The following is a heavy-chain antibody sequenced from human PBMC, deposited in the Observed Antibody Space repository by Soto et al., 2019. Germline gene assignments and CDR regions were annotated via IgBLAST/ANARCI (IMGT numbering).Heavy chain of an antibody. V-gene: IGHV1-18*01. CDR3: ATDRGMRAPYTFDD. CDR2: INPNDNGHT. D-gene: IGHD3-10*01. CDR1: GYTFTNYG. J-gene: IGHJ4*02. Sequence: QVQLVQSGAEVKKPGASVKVSCKTSGYTFTNYGISWVRQAPGQGLEWMGWINPNDNGHTNSAQKFQDRLTLTTDTSATTPYMELRSLRSDDTAVYYCATDRGMRAPYTFDDWGQGTLVIVSS.